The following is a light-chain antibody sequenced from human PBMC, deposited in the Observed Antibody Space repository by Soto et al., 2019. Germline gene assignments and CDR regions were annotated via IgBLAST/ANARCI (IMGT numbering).Light chain of an antibody. J-gene: IGKJ1*01. CDR2: GAS. Sequence: EIVLTQSPGTLYLSPGERAALSCRASQNVSSSYLAWYQQKPGQAPRLLFYGASSRATGIPDRFSGSGSGTDFTLTISRLEPEDFAVYYCQQYGSSPWTFGQGTKLE. CDR3: QQYGSSPWT. V-gene: IGKV3-20*01. CDR1: QNVSSSY.